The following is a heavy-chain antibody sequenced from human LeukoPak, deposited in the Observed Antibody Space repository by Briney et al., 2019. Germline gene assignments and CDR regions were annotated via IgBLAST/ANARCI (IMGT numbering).Heavy chain of an antibody. CDR3: AKSGIAAAGQRGYFDY. CDR2: ISAAGGIT. V-gene: IGHV3-23*01. J-gene: IGHJ4*02. D-gene: IGHD6-13*01. CDR1: GFTFSSYA. Sequence: GGSLRLSCAASGFTFSSYAMSWVRQAPGKGLEWVSTISAAGGITYYADSVKGRFTISRDNSKNTLFLQMSSLRPEDTAVYYCAKSGIAAAGQRGYFDYWGQGTLVTVSS.